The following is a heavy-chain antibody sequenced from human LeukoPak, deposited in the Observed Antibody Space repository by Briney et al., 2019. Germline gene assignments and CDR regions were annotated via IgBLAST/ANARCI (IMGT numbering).Heavy chain of an antibody. CDR2: IYYSGST. CDR3: ARQMATVTIWFDP. D-gene: IGHD4-17*01. V-gene: IGHV4-59*08. CDR1: GGSISSYY. Sequence: PSETLSLTCTVSGGSISSYYWSWIRQPPGRGLERIGYIYYSGSTNYNPSLKSRVTISVDTSKNQFSLKLSSVTAADTAVYYCARQMATVTIWFDPWGQGTLVTVSS. J-gene: IGHJ5*02.